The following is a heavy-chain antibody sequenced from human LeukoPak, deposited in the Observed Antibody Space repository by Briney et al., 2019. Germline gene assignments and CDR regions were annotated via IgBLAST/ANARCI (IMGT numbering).Heavy chain of an antibody. Sequence: ASVKVSCKAPGYTFTSYDINWVRQATGQGLEWMGWMNPNSGNTGYAQKFQGRVTMTRNTSISTAYMELSSLRSEDTAVYYCARGAYYYDILTGYYYWGQGTLVTVSS. CDR2: MNPNSGNT. D-gene: IGHD3-9*01. CDR1: GYTFTSYD. J-gene: IGHJ4*02. CDR3: ARGAYYYDILTGYYY. V-gene: IGHV1-8*01.